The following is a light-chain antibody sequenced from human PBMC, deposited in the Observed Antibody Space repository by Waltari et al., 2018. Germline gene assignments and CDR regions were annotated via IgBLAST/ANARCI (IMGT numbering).Light chain of an antibody. J-gene: IGKJ1*01. CDR1: QSISTW. CDR2: MAS. Sequence: DIQMTQSPSTLSASVGDRVTITCRASQSISTWLAWYQQIPGKAPKLLIYMASNLEGGVPSRFSGSGSGTEFTLTISSLQPDDFATYYCHQYVASPPTFGQGTKVEIK. CDR3: HQYVASPPT. V-gene: IGKV1-5*03.